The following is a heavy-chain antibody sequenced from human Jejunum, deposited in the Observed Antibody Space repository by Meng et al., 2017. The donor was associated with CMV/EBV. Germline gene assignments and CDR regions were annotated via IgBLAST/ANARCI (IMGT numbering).Heavy chain of an antibody. J-gene: IGHJ4*02. CDR1: GGYSRRHY. D-gene: IGHD1-1*01. CDR3: ARGLGHASNNSHDS. V-gene: IGHV4-59*11. Sequence: GGYSRRHYWSWSRQRPGKGLEWMGYIYYSGSATYSPSLRSRITISVDTSKNQFSLNLRSVTAADTAMYFCARGLGHASNNSHDSWGQGTLVTVSS. CDR2: IYYSGSA.